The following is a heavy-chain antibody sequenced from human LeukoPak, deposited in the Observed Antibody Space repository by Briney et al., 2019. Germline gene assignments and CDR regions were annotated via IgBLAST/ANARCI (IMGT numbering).Heavy chain of an antibody. CDR2: INHSGST. Sequence: PSETLSLTCAVYGGSFSGYYWSWIRQPPGKGLEWIGEINHSGSTNYNPSLKSRVTTSVDTSKNQFSLKLSSVTAADTAVYYCARDMVLPYQLSHIVAFDIWGQGTMVTVSS. V-gene: IGHV4-34*01. D-gene: IGHD2-2*01. CDR3: ARDMVLPYQLSHIVAFDI. J-gene: IGHJ3*02. CDR1: GGSFSGYY.